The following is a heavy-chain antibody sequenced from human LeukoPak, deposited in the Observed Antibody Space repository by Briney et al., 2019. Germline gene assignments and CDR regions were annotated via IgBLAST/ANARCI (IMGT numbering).Heavy chain of an antibody. CDR3: ARQGYDYVWGTSYFDY. Sequence: ASVEVSCKASGYTFTGYYMHWVRQAPGQGLEWMGWINPNSGGTNYAQKFQGRVTMTRDTSISTAYMELSRLRSDDTAVYYCARQGYDYVWGTSYFDYWGQGTLVTVSS. D-gene: IGHD3-16*01. CDR1: GYTFTGYY. J-gene: IGHJ4*02. V-gene: IGHV1-2*02. CDR2: INPNSGGT.